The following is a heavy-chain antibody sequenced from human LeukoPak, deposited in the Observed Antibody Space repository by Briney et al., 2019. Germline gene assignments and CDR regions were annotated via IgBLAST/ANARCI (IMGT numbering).Heavy chain of an antibody. V-gene: IGHV1-2*02. CDR3: VKIANSRYYDRFDY. CDR2: INPNSGGT. CDR1: GYTFTGYY. J-gene: IGHJ4*02. Sequence: ASVKVSCKASGYTFTGYYMHWVRQAPGQGLEWMGWINPNSGGTNYAQKFQGRVTMTRDTSISTAYMELSRLRSDDTAVYYCVKIANSRYYDRFDYWGQGTLVTVSS. D-gene: IGHD3-22*01.